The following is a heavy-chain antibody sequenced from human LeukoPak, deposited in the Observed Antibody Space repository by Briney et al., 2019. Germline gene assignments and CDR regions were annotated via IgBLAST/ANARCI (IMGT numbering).Heavy chain of an antibody. V-gene: IGHV4-38-2*01. D-gene: IGHD4-23*01. CDR3: AKQGPTVVTHFDT. CDR1: GYSISSGYY. Sequence: SETLSLTCAVSGYSISSGYYWGWIRQPPGKGLDWIASMYHSGNTYYNPSLKSRVTTSVDTSKNQFSLRLSSVTAADTAVYYCAKQGPTVVTHFDTWGQGTLVTVSS. CDR2: MYHSGNT. J-gene: IGHJ4*02.